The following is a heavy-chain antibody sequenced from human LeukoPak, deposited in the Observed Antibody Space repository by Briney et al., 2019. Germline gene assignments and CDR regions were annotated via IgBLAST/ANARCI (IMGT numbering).Heavy chain of an antibody. V-gene: IGHV1-69*13. CDR1: GGTFSSYA. J-gene: IGHJ6*03. CDR3: TSGPMVYGQYYYYYMDV. CDR2: IIPIFGTA. Sequence: SVKVSCKASGGTFSSYAISWVRQAPGQGLEWMGGIIPIFGTANYAQKFQGRVTITADESTSTAYMELSSLRSEDTAVYYCTSGPMVYGQYYYYYMDVWGKGTTVTVSS. D-gene: IGHD5/OR15-5a*01.